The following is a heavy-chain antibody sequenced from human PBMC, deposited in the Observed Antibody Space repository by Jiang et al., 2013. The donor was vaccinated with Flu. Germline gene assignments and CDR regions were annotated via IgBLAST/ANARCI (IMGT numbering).Heavy chain of an antibody. J-gene: IGHJ4*02. Sequence: QLVESGAEVKKPGESLSISCKGSGYSFTDYWISWVRHVPGKGLEWMGRIHPTDSYTHYSPSFQGHVTISGDKSISTAYLQWSSLKASDSGMYFCARHRPKIAVAGNFDYWGQGSLVTVSS. D-gene: IGHD6-19*01. V-gene: IGHV5-10-1*03. CDR2: IHPTDSYT. CDR1: GYSFTDYW. CDR3: ARHRPKIAVAGNFDY.